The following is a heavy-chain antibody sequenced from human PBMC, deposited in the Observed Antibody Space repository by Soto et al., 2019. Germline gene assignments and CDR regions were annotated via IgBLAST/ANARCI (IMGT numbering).Heavy chain of an antibody. V-gene: IGHV1-18*01. CDR3: ARDPRSYCTNGVCNWFDP. D-gene: IGHD2-8*01. J-gene: IGHJ5*02. CDR2: ISAYNGNT. CDR1: GYTFTAYG. Sequence: ASVKVSCKASGYTFTAYGISWVRLAPGQGLEWMGWISAYNGNTNYAQKLQGRVTMTTDTFTSTAYMELRSLRSDDTAMYYCARDPRSYCTNGVCNWFDPWGQGTLVTVSS.